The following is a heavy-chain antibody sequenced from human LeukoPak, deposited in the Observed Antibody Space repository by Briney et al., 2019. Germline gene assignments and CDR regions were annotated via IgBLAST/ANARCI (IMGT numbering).Heavy chain of an antibody. CDR1: GFTFSSYE. CDR3: ARNHDSSGYADAPGYFDY. J-gene: IGHJ4*02. V-gene: IGHV3-48*03. D-gene: IGHD3-22*01. Sequence: GGSLRLSCAASGFTFSSYEMNWVRQAPGKGLEWVSYISGSGSTIYYADSVKGRFTISRDNAKNSLYLRMNSLRAEDTAVYYCARNHDSSGYADAPGYFDYWGQGTLVTVSS. CDR2: ISGSGSTI.